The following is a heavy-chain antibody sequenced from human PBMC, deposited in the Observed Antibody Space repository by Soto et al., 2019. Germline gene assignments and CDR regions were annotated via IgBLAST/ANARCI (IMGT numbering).Heavy chain of an antibody. CDR3: AGSSGWLDYY. CDR1: GFTFSSFW. Sequence: EVQLVESGGGLVQPGGSLRLSCAASGFTFSSFWMSWVRQAPGKGLEWVANIKQDGRETRYVDSVKGRFTISRDNAKNSLYLQIDSLGAEDTAVYYCAGSSGWLDYYCGQGILVTVSS. CDR2: IKQDGRET. V-gene: IGHV3-7*04. D-gene: IGHD3-22*01. J-gene: IGHJ4*02.